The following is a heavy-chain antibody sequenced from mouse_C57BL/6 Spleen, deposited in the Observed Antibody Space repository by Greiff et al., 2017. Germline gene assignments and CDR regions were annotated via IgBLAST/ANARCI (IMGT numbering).Heavy chain of an antibody. V-gene: IGHV1-82*01. J-gene: IGHJ1*03. Sequence: QVQLQQSGPELVKPGASVKISCKASGYAFSSSWMNWVKQRPGKGLEWIGRIYPGDGDTNYNGKFKGKATLTADKSSSTAYMQLSSLTSEDSAVYFCARFEDYYGSSYGWYVDVWGTGTTVTVSS. CDR2: IYPGDGDT. CDR1: GYAFSSSW. CDR3: ARFEDYYGSSYGWYVDV. D-gene: IGHD1-1*01.